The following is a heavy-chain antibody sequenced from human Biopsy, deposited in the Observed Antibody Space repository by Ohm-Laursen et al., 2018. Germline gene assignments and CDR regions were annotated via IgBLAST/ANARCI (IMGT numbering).Heavy chain of an antibody. Sequence: ASVKVSCKASGYTFTGYYIHWVRQAPGQGLEWMGYINPKNGDTNYEQKFRGRVTVTRDTSINTLYVDLSRLAPDDTAVYYCARESNPKRLGDWGQGTLVTVSS. CDR3: ARESNPKRLGD. CDR2: INPKNGDT. CDR1: GYTFTGYY. D-gene: IGHD3-16*01. V-gene: IGHV1-2*02. J-gene: IGHJ4*02.